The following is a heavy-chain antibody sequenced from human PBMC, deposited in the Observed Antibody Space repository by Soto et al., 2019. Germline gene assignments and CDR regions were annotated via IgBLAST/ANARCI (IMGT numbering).Heavy chain of an antibody. CDR3: TRDPEGRFYFDY. CDR1: GDSVSSNSAT. V-gene: IGHV6-1*01. J-gene: IGHJ4*02. CDR2: TYYRSTWYN. Sequence: PSQTLSLTCAITGDSVSSNSATWNWIRQSPSRGLEWLGRTYYRSTWYNDYAVSMRSRITINPDTSKNQFSLQLNSVTPEDTAVYYCTRDPEGRFYFDYWSQGTLVTVSS.